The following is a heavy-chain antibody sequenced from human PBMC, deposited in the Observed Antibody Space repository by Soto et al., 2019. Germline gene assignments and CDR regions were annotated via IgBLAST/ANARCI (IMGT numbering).Heavy chain of an antibody. CDR2: INYSGTT. CDR3: ARDHKWDGMDV. D-gene: IGHD1-26*01. J-gene: IGHJ6*02. Sequence: SETLSLTCSVSGGSFSSDSFIWSWVRQFPGKGLEWIGYINYSGTTYYNPSLRSRITMSVDTSKNQSSLNLSSVTAADTAVYYCARDHKWDGMDVWGQGTTVTVSS. V-gene: IGHV4-31*03. CDR1: GGSFSSDSFI.